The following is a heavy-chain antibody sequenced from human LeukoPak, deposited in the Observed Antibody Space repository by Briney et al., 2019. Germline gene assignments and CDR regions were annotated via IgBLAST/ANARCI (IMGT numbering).Heavy chain of an antibody. V-gene: IGHV3-33*08. CDR3: ARDYYYDSSGLVDY. D-gene: IGHD3-22*01. CDR1: GFTFSSYG. J-gene: IGHJ4*02. Sequence: GRSLRLSCAASGFTFSSYGMHWVRQAPGKGLEWVAFIRYDGSNKYYADSVKGRFTISRDNSKNSLDLQMNSLRAEDTAVYYCARDYYYDSSGLVDYWGQGTLVTVSS. CDR2: IRYDGSNK.